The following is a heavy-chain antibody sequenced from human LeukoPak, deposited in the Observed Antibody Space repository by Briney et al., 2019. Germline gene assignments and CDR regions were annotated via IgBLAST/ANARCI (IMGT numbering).Heavy chain of an antibody. D-gene: IGHD5-24*01. J-gene: IGHJ4*02. Sequence: SETLSLTCTVSGGSIRNYYWAWIRQPPGQGLEWIGYMYYSGSSNYNPSLKSRMTISVDTSMNQFSLRLSSVTAADTAVYYCARLDRNGYNFLDYWGQGTLVTVSS. CDR1: GGSIRNYY. CDR3: ARLDRNGYNFLDY. CDR2: MYYSGSS. V-gene: IGHV4-59*08.